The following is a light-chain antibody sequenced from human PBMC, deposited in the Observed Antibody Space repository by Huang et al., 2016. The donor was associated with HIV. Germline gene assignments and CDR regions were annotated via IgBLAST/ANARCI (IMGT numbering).Light chain of an antibody. Sequence: EIVMTQSPATLSVSPGERAILLCRASQNIDTNVAWYQQKPGQGPRLLIFGASTRATGISARFTCGGSETEFTLTINSVQSEDVAMYYCHQYNDWPPWTFGQGTRVEI. CDR2: GAS. V-gene: IGKV3-15*01. CDR3: HQYNDWPPWT. CDR1: QNIDTN. J-gene: IGKJ1*01.